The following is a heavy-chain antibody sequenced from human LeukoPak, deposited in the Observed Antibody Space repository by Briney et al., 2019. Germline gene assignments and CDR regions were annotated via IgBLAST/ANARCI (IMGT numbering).Heavy chain of an antibody. CDR1: GYTFTSYD. CDR2: MNPNSGNT. D-gene: IGHD2-2*01. Sequence: ASVKVSCKASGYTFTSYDINWVRQATGQGLEWMGWMNPNSGNTDYAQKFRGRVTMTRNTSISTAYMELSSLRSDGTAVYYCARVEGDCSSTSCYAGLFDYWGQGTLVTVSS. J-gene: IGHJ4*02. V-gene: IGHV1-8*01. CDR3: ARVEGDCSSTSCYAGLFDY.